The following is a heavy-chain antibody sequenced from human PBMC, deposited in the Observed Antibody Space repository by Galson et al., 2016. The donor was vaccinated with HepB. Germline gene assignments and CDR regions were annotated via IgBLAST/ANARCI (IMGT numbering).Heavy chain of an antibody. J-gene: IGHJ4*02. D-gene: IGHD4-23*01. Sequence: LSCAASGFTFSGSAMHWVRQASGKGLEWVGRIRSKANSYATAYAASVKGRFTISRDDSKNTAYLQMNSLKTEDTAVYYCTRRRDYGGNSVGDYWGQGTLVTVSS. CDR3: TRRRDYGGNSVGDY. CDR2: IRSKANSYAT. CDR1: GFTFSGSA. V-gene: IGHV3-73*01.